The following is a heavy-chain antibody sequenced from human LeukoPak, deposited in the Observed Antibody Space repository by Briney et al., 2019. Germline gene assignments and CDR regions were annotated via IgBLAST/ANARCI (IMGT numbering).Heavy chain of an antibody. Sequence: SETLSLTCTVSGGSISSGGYYWGWIRQPPGKGLEWIGSIYYSGSTYYNPSLKSRVTISVDTSKNQFSLKLSSVTAADTAVYYCARLFTPSYYYDSATQDYWGQGTLVTVSS. D-gene: IGHD3-22*01. V-gene: IGHV4-39*01. CDR1: GGSISSGGYY. CDR3: ARLFTPSYYYDSATQDY. CDR2: IYYSGST. J-gene: IGHJ4*02.